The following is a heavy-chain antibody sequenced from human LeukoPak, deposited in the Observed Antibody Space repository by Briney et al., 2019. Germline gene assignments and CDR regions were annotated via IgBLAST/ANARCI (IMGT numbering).Heavy chain of an antibody. D-gene: IGHD2-2*01. V-gene: IGHV6-1*01. CDR3: ARRLTQYDCFDP. CDR1: GDSVSSNSVT. CDR2: TYYRSTWYN. Sequence: SXTPSLTCAISGDSVSSNSVTWNWIRQSPSRGLEWLGRTYYRSTWYNDYAVSVRGRITVNPDTSKNQFSLHLNSVTPEDTAVYYCARRLTQYDCFDPWGQGILVTVSS. J-gene: IGHJ5*02.